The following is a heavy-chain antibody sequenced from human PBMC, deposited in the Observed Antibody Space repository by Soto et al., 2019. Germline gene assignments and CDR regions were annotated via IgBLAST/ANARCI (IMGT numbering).Heavy chain of an antibody. CDR2: INPNNGGT. CDR1: GYTFTGYY. CDR3: ARDGSYYDSSGYYQ. Sequence: ASVNVSCKASGYTFTGYYMYWVRQAPGQGLEWMGGINPNNGGTNYAQKFQDRVTMTRDTSISTAYMELSRLRSDDTAVYYCARDGSYYDSSGYYQWGQGTLVTVSS. D-gene: IGHD3-22*01. V-gene: IGHV1-2*02. J-gene: IGHJ4*02.